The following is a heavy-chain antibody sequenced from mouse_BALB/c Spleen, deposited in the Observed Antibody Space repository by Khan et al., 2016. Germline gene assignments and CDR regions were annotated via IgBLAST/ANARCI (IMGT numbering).Heavy chain of an antibody. Sequence: QVQLQQSGASLSLPFSSFLLSFHSSFYTFPSYTLYWVKQRPGQGLEWIGYINPTSGYTSYNQKFKDKATLTADKSSSTVYMQLSSLTSEDSAVYYCAREGLRAWFVYWGQGTLVTVSA. CDR2: INPTSGYT. D-gene: IGHD2-4*01. CDR3: AREGLRAWFVY. J-gene: IGHJ3*01. CDR1: FYTFPSYT. V-gene: IGHV1-4*01.